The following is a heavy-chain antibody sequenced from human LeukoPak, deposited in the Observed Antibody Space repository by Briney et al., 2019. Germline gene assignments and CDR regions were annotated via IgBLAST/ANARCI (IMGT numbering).Heavy chain of an antibody. CDR2: ISSSSSTI. CDR3: AKLTYSYGLRGGGNYYFDY. J-gene: IGHJ4*02. CDR1: GFTFSSYS. V-gene: IGHV3-48*01. Sequence: GGSLRLSCAASGFTFSSYSMNWVRQAPGKGLEWVSYISSSSSTIYYTDSVKGRFTISRDNAKNSLYLQMNSLRAEDTAVYYCAKLTYSYGLRGGGNYYFDYWGQGTLVTVSS. D-gene: IGHD5-18*01.